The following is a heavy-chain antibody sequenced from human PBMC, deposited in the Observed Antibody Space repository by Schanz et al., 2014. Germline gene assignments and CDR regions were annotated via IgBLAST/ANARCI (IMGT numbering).Heavy chain of an antibody. J-gene: IGHJ4*02. Sequence: QVQLQESGPGLVKPSETLSLTCTVSGGSIRRYYWSWIRQPPGKGLEWIASMYNIGITYYNPSLRRRVTISVHTSKTHSPRRLSVVTAADTAVYYCARGWEVKVFDYWGQGTLITVSS. CDR3: ARGWEVKVFDY. CDR1: GGSIRRYY. V-gene: IGHV4-4*08. CDR2: MYNIGIT. D-gene: IGHD1-26*01.